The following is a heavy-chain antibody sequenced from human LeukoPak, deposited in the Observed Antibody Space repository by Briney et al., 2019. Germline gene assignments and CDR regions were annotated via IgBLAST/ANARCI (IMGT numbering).Heavy chain of an antibody. D-gene: IGHD2/OR15-2a*01. CDR3: ARDEDTYLAFDI. CDR1: GFTFSSYS. V-gene: IGHV3-21*01. CDR2: ISSSSSYI. J-gene: IGHJ3*02. Sequence: GGSLRLSCAASGFTFSSYSMNWVRQAPGKGLEWVSSISSSSSYIYYADSVKGRFTISRDNAKNSLCLQMNSLRAEDTAVYYCARDEDTYLAFDIWGQGTMVTVSS.